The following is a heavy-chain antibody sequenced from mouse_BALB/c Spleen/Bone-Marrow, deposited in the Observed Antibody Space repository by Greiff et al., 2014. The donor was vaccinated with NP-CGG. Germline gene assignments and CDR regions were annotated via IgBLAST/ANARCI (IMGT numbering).Heavy chain of an antibody. CDR3: TRSHGNWFAY. D-gene: IGHD2-1*01. V-gene: IGHV1S81*02. J-gene: IGHJ3*01. CDR2: INPSNGGT. Sequence: QVQLQQPGAELVKPGASVKLSCKASGYTFTSYYMYWVKQRPGQGLEWIGEINPSNGGTNFNEKFKSKATLTVDKSSSTAYMQLSSLTSEDSAVYYCTRSHGNWFAYWGQGTLVTVSA. CDR1: GYTFTSYY.